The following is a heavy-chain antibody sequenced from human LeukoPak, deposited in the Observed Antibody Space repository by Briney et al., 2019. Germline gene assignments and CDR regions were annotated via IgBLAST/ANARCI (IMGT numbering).Heavy chain of an antibody. Sequence: PGGSLRLSCAASGFTFSSYETNWVRQAPGKGGEGVSYISSGSTIYDADSVKGRFTISRDNAKNSLYLQMNSLRAEDTAVYYCARESIAVAGAPFDYWGQGTLVTVSS. J-gene: IGHJ4*02. V-gene: IGHV3-48*03. D-gene: IGHD6-19*01. CDR1: GFTFSSYE. CDR2: ISSGSTI. CDR3: ARESIAVAGAPFDY.